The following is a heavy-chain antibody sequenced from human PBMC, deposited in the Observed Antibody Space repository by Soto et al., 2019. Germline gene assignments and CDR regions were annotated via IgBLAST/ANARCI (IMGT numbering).Heavy chain of an antibody. CDR1: GYTFTDYG. Sequence: GASVKVSCKASGYTFTDYGISWVRQAPGQGLEWMGWINVYNGNTKYAQKVQGRVTMTTDTSTSTAYMELRSLRSDDTAVYYCARDADCSSTSCSDGTDAFDIWGQGTMVTVSS. D-gene: IGHD2-2*01. CDR2: INVYNGNT. V-gene: IGHV1-18*01. CDR3: ARDADCSSTSCSDGTDAFDI. J-gene: IGHJ3*02.